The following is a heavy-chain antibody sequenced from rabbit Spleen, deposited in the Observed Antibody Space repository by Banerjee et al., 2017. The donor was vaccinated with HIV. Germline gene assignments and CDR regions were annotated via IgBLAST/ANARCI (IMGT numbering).Heavy chain of an antibody. CDR1: GFSFSSNEY. D-gene: IGHD1-1*01. Sequence: QSLEESGGDLVKPGASLTLTCTASGFSFSSNEYMCWVRQAPGKGLEWISCIAGDSSGFTYSATWAKGRFTISRTSSTTVTLRMTSLTAADRATYFCARDLLGVIGWNFYLWGPGTLVT. J-gene: IGHJ4*01. V-gene: IGHV1S40*01. CDR2: IAGDSSGFT. CDR3: ARDLLGVIGWNFYL.